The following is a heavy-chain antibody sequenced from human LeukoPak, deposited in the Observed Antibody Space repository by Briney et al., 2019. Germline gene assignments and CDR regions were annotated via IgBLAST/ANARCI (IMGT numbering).Heavy chain of an antibody. Sequence: GGSLRLSCAASGFTFSSYVMHWVRQAPGKGLEWVAIISYDGSNEYYADSVKGRFTISRDNSKNTLYLQMNSLRAADTALYYCAKHYMGSSYNHGLDCWGQGTLVTVSS. V-gene: IGHV3-30*04. J-gene: IGHJ4*02. CDR3: AKHYMGSSYNHGLDC. CDR1: GFTFSSYV. CDR2: ISYDGSNE. D-gene: IGHD3-10*01.